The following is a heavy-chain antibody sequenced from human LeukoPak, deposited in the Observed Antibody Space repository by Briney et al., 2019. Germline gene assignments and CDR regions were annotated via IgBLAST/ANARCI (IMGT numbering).Heavy chain of an antibody. CDR2: IIPIFGTA. Sequence: GASVKVSCKASGGTFSSYAISWVRQAPGQGLEWMGGIIPIFGTANYAQKFQGRVTITTDESTSTAYMELSSLRSEDTAVYYCASPVYYGSGMSFDYWGQGTLVTVSS. V-gene: IGHV1-69*05. CDR1: GGTFSSYA. CDR3: ASPVYYGSGMSFDY. J-gene: IGHJ4*02. D-gene: IGHD3-10*01.